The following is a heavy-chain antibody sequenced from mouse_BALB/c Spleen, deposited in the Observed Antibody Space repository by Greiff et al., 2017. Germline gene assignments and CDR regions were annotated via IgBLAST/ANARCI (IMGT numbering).Heavy chain of an antibody. D-gene: IGHD1-1*01. CDR1: GFTFSSFG. V-gene: IGHV5-17*02. CDR2: ISSGSSTI. CDR3: ARRGYYGSSYDAMDY. Sequence: DVKLVESGGGLVQPGGSRKLSCAASGFTFSSFGMHWVRQAPEKGLEWVAYISSGSSTIYYADTVKGRFTISRDNPKNTLFLQMTSLRSEDTAMYYCARRGYYGSSYDAMDYWGQGTSVTVSS. J-gene: IGHJ4*01.